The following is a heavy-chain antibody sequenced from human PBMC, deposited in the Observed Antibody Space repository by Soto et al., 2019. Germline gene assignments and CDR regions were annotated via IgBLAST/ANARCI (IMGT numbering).Heavy chain of an antibody. CDR3: AGELDIHHGLGY. Sequence: SQTLSLTCAISWGSVSSNTATWNWVRQSPSRGLEWLGRTYYRSNWNFDYALSVKSRITIDPDTSKNQFSLQLNSLTPEDTAVYYWAGELDIHHGLGYWGPGTSVTVSS. V-gene: IGHV6-1*01. CDR2: TYYRSNWNF. D-gene: IGHD6-19*01. CDR1: WGSVSSNTAT. J-gene: IGHJ4*02.